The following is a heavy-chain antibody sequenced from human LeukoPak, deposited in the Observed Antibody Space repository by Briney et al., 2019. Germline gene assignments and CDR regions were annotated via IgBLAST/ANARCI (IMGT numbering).Heavy chain of an antibody. CDR1: GFTFSDSY. V-gene: IGHV3-11*01. CDR2: IGTTI. CDR3: ARDPDLLWFGELLPDY. D-gene: IGHD3-10*01. Sequence: GGSLRLSCAASGFTFSDSYMAWIRQGPGKGLECVAYIGTTINYADSVKGRFTISRDNAKNSLYLQMNSLRVEDTAVYYCARDPDLLWFGELLPDYWGQGTLVTVSS. J-gene: IGHJ4*02.